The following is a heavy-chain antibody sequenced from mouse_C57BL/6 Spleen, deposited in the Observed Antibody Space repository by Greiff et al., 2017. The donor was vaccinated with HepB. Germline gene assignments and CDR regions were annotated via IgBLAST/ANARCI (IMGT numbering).Heavy chain of an antibody. Sequence: EVNLVESGGGLVKPGGSLKLSCAASGFTFSSYTMSWVRQTPEKRLEWVATISGGGGNTYYPDSVKGRFTISRDNAKNTLYLQMSSLRSEDTALYYCARRYDYDWYFDVWGTGTTVTVSS. CDR1: GFTFSSYT. J-gene: IGHJ1*03. V-gene: IGHV5-9*01. CDR2: ISGGGGNT. D-gene: IGHD2-4*01. CDR3: ARRYDYDWYFDV.